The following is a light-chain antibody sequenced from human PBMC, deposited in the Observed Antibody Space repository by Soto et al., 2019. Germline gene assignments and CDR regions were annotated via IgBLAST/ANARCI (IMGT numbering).Light chain of an antibody. CDR3: QQFNSYPIT. CDR2: KAS. Sequence: DIQMNQANSTLSASVGDRVTITXXASQSISSWLAWYQQKPGRAPKLLIYKASSLESGVPSRFSGSGSGTEFTLTVGGLQPDDFATYYCQQFNSYPITFGQGTRLEIK. CDR1: QSISSW. V-gene: IGKV1-5*03. J-gene: IGKJ5*01.